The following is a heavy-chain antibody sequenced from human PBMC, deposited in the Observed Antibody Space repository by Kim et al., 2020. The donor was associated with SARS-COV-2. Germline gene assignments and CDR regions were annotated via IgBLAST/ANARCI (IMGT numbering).Heavy chain of an antibody. CDR3: ARGTELYPGDNWFDP. D-gene: IGHD1-26*01. V-gene: IGHV4-59*01. CDR2: IYYSGST. Sequence: SETLSLTCTVSGGSISSYYWSWIRQPPGKGLEWIGYIYYSGSTNYNPSLKSRVTISVDTSKNQFSLKLSSVTAADTAVYYCARGTELYPGDNWFDPWGQGTLVTVSS. J-gene: IGHJ5*02. CDR1: GGSISSYY.